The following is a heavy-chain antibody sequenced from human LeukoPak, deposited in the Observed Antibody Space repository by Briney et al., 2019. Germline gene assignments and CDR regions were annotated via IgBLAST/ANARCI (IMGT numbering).Heavy chain of an antibody. Sequence: ASVKVSCKASGYTFTGYYIHWVRQAPGQGLEWMGWINPNSGGTRSAQKFQGRVTMTRDTSISTAYMELSTLKSDDTAVYYCARDLGGSNTKDAFDTWGQGTMVTVSS. V-gene: IGHV1-2*02. D-gene: IGHD5-24*01. CDR1: GYTFTGYY. CDR3: ARDLGGSNTKDAFDT. J-gene: IGHJ3*02. CDR2: INPNSGGT.